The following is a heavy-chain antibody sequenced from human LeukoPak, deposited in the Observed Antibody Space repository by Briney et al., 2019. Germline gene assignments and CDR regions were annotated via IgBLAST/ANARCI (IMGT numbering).Heavy chain of an antibody. D-gene: IGHD5-18*01. CDR1: GFTVSSYW. CDR2: IKQDGSEK. V-gene: IGHV3-7*01. CDR3: ARLPTA. J-gene: IGHJ4*02. Sequence: PGGSLRLSCAASGFTVSSYWMNWVGQAPGKGLEGVAIIKQDGSEKYYVYSVKGRFTISRDNAKNSLYLQMNSLRAEDTAVYYCARLPTAWGQGTLITVSS.